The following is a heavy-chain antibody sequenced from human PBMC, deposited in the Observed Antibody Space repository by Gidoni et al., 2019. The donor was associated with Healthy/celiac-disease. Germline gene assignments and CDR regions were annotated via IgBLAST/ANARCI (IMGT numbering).Heavy chain of an antibody. J-gene: IGHJ3*02. V-gene: IGHV3-9*01. CDR3: AKGALSLEWLSGAFDI. D-gene: IGHD3-3*01. Sequence: EVQLVESGGGLVQPGWSLRLSCASSGFTFDDYAMHWVRQAPGKGLEWVSGISWNSGSIGYADSVKGRFTISRDNAKNSLYLQMNSLRAEDTALYYCAKGALSLEWLSGAFDIWGQGTMVTVSS. CDR2: ISWNSGSI. CDR1: GFTFDDYA.